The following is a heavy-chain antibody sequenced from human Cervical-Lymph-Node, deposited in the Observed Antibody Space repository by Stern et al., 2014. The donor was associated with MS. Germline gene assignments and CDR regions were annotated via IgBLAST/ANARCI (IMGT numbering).Heavy chain of an antibody. D-gene: IGHD1-1*01. CDR1: GGTFSSSYA. V-gene: IGHV1-69*09. Sequence: VQLVESGAEVKKPGSSVSVSCMASGGTFSSSYAITWMRQAPGQGLEWMGRIIPILGLPYYAQKFQGRVTITADTSTNTAYMGLNSLTSEDTAVYYCARGVVSNRATATLHNLFDPWGQGTLVTVSS. CDR2: IIPILGLP. J-gene: IGHJ5*02. CDR3: ARGVVSNRATATLHNLFDP.